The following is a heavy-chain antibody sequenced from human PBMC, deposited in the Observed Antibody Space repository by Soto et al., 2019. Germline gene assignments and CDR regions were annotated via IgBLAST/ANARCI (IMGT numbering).Heavy chain of an antibody. J-gene: IGHJ3*02. CDR1: GGTFSSYA. D-gene: IGHD3-22*01. Sequence: QVQLVQSGAEVKKPGSSVKVSCKASGGTFSSYAISWVRQAPGQGLEWMGRIIPIFGTANYAQKFQGRVTITADESTSTAYMELSSLRSEDTAVYYCATPPADYYDSSGPDAFDIWGQGTMVTVSS. CDR2: IIPIFGTA. CDR3: ATPPADYYDSSGPDAFDI. V-gene: IGHV1-69*18.